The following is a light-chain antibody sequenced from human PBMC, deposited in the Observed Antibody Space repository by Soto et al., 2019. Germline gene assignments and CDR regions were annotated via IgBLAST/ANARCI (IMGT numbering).Light chain of an antibody. CDR3: QPYYTYAT. V-gene: IGKV1-5*03. J-gene: IGKJ1*01. CDR1: QSVGRW. Sequence: HYPTTLPASVGDSVTITCRASQSVGRWLAWYQQKPGKAPQVLIYKASDLKSGVPSRFSGSGSGTEFTLTISGLQPDDTATYCTQPYYTYATFGQRAKV. CDR2: KAS.